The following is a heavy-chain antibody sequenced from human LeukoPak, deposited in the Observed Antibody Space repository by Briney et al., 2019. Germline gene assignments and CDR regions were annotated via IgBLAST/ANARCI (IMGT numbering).Heavy chain of an antibody. J-gene: IGHJ5*02. D-gene: IGHD3-3*01. CDR2: IFPGDSDT. Sequence: GESLQISCKASGYSFTTYWIGWVRQMPGKGLEWMGIIFPGDSDTRYSPSFQGQVTISADKSISTAYLQWSSLKASDTGMYYCARAEDFWSGYRRGRYNWFDPWGQGTLVTVSS. CDR1: GYSFTTYW. V-gene: IGHV5-51*01. CDR3: ARAEDFWSGYRRGRYNWFDP.